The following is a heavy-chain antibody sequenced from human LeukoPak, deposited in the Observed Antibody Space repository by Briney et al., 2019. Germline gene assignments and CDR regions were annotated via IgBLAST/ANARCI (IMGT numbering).Heavy chain of an antibody. J-gene: IGHJ6*02. V-gene: IGHV3-33*01. CDR1: GFTFSSYG. CDR3: ARARYSYGYAYYYYGMDV. Sequence: PGGSLRLSCAASGFTFSSYGMHWVRQAPGKGLEWVAVIWYDGSNKYYADSVKGRFTISRDNSKNTLYLQMNSLRAEDTAVYYCARARYSYGYAYYYYGMDVWGQGTTVTVSS. CDR2: IWYDGSNK. D-gene: IGHD5-18*01.